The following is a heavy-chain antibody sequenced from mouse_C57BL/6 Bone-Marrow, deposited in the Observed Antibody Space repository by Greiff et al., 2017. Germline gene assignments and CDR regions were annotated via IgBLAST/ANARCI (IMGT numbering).Heavy chain of an antibody. V-gene: IGHV8-12*01. J-gene: IGHJ2*01. CDR1: GFSLSTSGMG. D-gene: IGHD1-1*01. CDR2: IYWDDDK. Sequence: QVTLKESGPGILQSSQTLSLTCSFSGFSLSTSGMGVSWIRQPSGKGLEWLAHIYWDDDKRYNPSLKSRLTISKDTSRNQVFLKITSVDTADTATYYCARRAYYGSSYFYYFDYWGQGTTLTVSS. CDR3: ARRAYYGSSYFYYFDY.